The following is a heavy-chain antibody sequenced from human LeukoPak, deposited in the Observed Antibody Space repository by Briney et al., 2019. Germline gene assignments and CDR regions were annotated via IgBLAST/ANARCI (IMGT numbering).Heavy chain of an antibody. CDR2: IYSGGST. D-gene: IGHD6-13*01. V-gene: IGHV3-66*04. CDR1: GFTVSSNY. CDR3: ARLGSGSSWPLSY. Sequence: GGSLILSCAASGFTVSSNYMSWVRQAPGKGLEWVSVIYSGGSTYYADSVKGRFTISRDNSKNTLYLQMNSLRAEDTAVYYCARLGSGSSWPLSYWGQGTLVTVSS. J-gene: IGHJ4*02.